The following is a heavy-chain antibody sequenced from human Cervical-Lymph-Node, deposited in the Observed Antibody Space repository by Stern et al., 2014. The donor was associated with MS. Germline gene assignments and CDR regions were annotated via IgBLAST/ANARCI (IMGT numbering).Heavy chain of an antibody. V-gene: IGHV3-66*01. Sequence: QLVQSGGGLVQPGGSLRLSCAASGFTVSDNYMSWVRQAPGKGLEWVSVMYSGGSTHYADSVKGRFTISRVNSKNTLYLQMNSLRAEDTAMYYCARGAITGTPNPFDSWGQGTLVTVSS. CDR3: ARGAITGTPNPFDS. CDR2: MYSGGST. CDR1: GFTVSDNY. J-gene: IGHJ4*02. D-gene: IGHD1-7*01.